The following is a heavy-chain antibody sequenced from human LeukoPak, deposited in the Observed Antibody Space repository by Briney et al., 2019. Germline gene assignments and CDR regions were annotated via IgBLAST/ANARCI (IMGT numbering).Heavy chain of an antibody. CDR3: ARHREPYNWFDP. CDR2: IYYSGST. CDR1: NGSISSYY. Sequence: PSETLSLTCTVSNGSISSYYWSWIRQPPGNALEWIGDIYYSGSTNYNPSLKSRVTISVDTSKSQFSLKLSSVTAADTAVYYCARHREPYNWFDPWGQGTLVTVSS. V-gene: IGHV4-59*08. J-gene: IGHJ5*02. D-gene: IGHD1-14*01.